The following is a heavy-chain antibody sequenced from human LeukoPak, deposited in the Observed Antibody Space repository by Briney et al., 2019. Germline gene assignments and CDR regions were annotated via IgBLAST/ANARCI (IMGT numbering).Heavy chain of an antibody. CDR1: GGTFSSYA. V-gene: IGHV1-69*06. Sequence: ASVKASCKASGGTFSSYAISWVGQAPGQGLEWMGGIIPIFGTANYAQKFQGRVTITADKSTSTAYMELSSLRSEDTAVYYCAGVLTVAGIFDYWGQGTLVTVSS. J-gene: IGHJ4*02. CDR2: IIPIFGTA. D-gene: IGHD6-19*01. CDR3: AGVLTVAGIFDY.